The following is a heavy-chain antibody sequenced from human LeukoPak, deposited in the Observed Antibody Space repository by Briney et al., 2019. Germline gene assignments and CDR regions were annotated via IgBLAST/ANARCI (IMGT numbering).Heavy chain of an antibody. D-gene: IGHD6-13*01. V-gene: IGHV3-15*01. CDR1: GFTFTTAW. Sequence: GGSLRLSCAASGFTFTTAWMNWVRQAPGKGLEWVGRVKSKNGGGTTDYAAPVKGRFTISRDDSKNTLYLQMNSLQTEDTAVYYCTTDWGSSRYRYYWGQGTLVTVSS. CDR2: VKSKNGGGTT. J-gene: IGHJ4*02. CDR3: TTDWGSSRYRYY.